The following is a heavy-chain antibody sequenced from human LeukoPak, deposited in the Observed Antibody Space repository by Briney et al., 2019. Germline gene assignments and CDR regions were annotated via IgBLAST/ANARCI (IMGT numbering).Heavy chain of an antibody. D-gene: IGHD3-10*01. CDR2: ISVYNDNT. J-gene: IGHJ5*02. CDR3: ARDRAGPLTALIRGHIKEIP. Sequence: ASVKVSCKASGYTFSSFGISWVRQAPGQGLGWMGWISVYNDNTHFAQKFQGRVTMTADTSTSTAYMELRNLRADDTAMYYCARDRAGPLTALIRGHIKEIPWGQGTLVTVSS. CDR1: GYTFSSFG. V-gene: IGHV1-18*04.